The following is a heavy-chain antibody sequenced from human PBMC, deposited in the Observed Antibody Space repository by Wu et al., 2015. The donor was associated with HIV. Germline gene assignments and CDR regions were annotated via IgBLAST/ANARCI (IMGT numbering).Heavy chain of an antibody. CDR2: ISAYNGNT. J-gene: IGHJ1*01. V-gene: IGHV1-18*01. CDR1: GYTFTSYS. D-gene: IGHD3-10*01. CDR3: ARGRWFGELSREGQYFQH. Sequence: QVQLVQSGAEVKKPGASVKVSCKTSGYTFTSYSISWVRQAPGQGLEWMGWISAYNGNTNYAQKLQGRVTMTTDTSTSTAYMELRSLRSDDTAVYYCARGRWFGELSREGQYFQHWGQGTLVTVLL.